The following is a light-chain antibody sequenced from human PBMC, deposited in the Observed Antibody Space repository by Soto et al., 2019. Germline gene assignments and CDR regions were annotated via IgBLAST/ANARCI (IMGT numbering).Light chain of an antibody. J-gene: IGKJ1*01. CDR3: QQYNTYWT. CDR1: QNIGSW. Sequence: DIHLTPFPSTLSASVGDRVPITCRASQNIGSWLAWYQQKPGKAPKVLIYDVSNLETGVPSRFSGSGSGTEFTLTISSLQPDDFATYYCQQYNTYWTFGQGTKVDIK. V-gene: IGKV1-5*01. CDR2: DVS.